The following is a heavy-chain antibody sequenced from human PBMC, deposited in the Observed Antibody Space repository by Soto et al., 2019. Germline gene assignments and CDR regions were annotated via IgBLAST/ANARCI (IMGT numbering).Heavy chain of an antibody. D-gene: IGHD6-13*01. Sequence: EVQLVESGGGLVQPGGSLRLSCAASGFTFSSYAMHWVRQAPGKGLEYVSAISSNGGSTYYANSVKGRFTISRDNSKNTLYLQMGSLRAEDMAVYYCARGSRGSGFDYWGQGTLVTVSS. V-gene: IGHV3-64*01. J-gene: IGHJ4*02. CDR3: ARGSRGSGFDY. CDR2: ISSNGGST. CDR1: GFTFSSYA.